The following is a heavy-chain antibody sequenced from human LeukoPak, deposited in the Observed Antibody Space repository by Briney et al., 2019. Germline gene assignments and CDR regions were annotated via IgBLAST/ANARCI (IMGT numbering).Heavy chain of an antibody. D-gene: IGHD1-26*01. Sequence: SETLSLTCTVSGGSISSYYWSWIRQPPGKGLEWIGYIYYSGSTYYNPSLKSRVTISVDTSKNQFSLKLSSVTAADTAVYYCARDLSGATDAFDIWGQGTMVTVSS. V-gene: IGHV4-59*12. CDR2: IYYSGST. J-gene: IGHJ3*02. CDR1: GGSISSYY. CDR3: ARDLSGATDAFDI.